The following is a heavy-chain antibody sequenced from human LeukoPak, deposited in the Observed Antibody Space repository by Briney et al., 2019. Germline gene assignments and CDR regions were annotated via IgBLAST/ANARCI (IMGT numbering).Heavy chain of an antibody. CDR1: GGTLSSYA. J-gene: IGHJ4*02. V-gene: IGHV1-8*02. Sequence: GSSVKVSCKASGGTLSSYAISWVRQATGQGLEWMGWMNPNSGNTGYAQKFQGRVTMTRNTSISTAYMELGSLRSEDTAVYYCARGPRWGQGTLVTVSS. CDR3: ARGPR. CDR2: MNPNSGNT.